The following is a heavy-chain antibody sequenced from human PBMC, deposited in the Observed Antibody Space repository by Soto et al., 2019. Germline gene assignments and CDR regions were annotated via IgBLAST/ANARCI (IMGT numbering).Heavy chain of an antibody. CDR1: GFTFSSYA. V-gene: IGHV3-23*01. J-gene: IGHJ3*02. CDR2: ISGSGGST. D-gene: IGHD2-15*01. Sequence: GGSLRLSCAASGFTFSSYAMSWVRQAPGKGLEWVSAISGSGGSTYYADSVKGRFTISRDNSKNTLYLQMNGLRAEDTAVYYCAKSSRGNYCSGGSCYGDPWRVPFPADAFDIWGQGTMVTVSS. CDR3: AKSSRGNYCSGGSCYGDPWRVPFPADAFDI.